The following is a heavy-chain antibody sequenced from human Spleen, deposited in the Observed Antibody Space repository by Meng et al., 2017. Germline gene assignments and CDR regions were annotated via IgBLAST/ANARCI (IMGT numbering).Heavy chain of an antibody. CDR1: GDSVSSNSAA. CDR3: GRVKGGTVGVDY. J-gene: IGHJ4*02. Sequence: QAQVPQSGPGPVKPSQTLSLTCAISGDSVSSNSAAWTWIRQSPSRGLEWLGRTYYRSKWYSDYAVSLKSRITINPDTSKNQFSLHLNSVTPEDTAIYYCGRVKGGTVGVDYWGLGTLVTVSS. CDR2: TYYRSKWYS. D-gene: IGHD1/OR15-1a*01. V-gene: IGHV6-1*01.